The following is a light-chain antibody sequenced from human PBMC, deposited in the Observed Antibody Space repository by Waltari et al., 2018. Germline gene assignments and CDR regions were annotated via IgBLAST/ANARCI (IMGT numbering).Light chain of an antibody. CDR3: QSADSSGSVV. Sequence: SFELTQPPSLSVSPGPTARITCSGDALSKQYAHWHQQRPGLAPVLVISKDSERPSGIPERFSGSSSGTTGTLTISGVQAEDEADYYCQSADSSGSVVFGGGTKLTVL. CDR1: ALSKQY. J-gene: IGLJ2*01. CDR2: KDS. V-gene: IGLV3-25*03.